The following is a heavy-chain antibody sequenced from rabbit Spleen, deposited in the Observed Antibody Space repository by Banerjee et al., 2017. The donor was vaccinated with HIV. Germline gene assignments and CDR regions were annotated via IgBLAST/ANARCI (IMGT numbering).Heavy chain of an antibody. V-gene: IGHV1S45*01. CDR3: ARDLVGVIGWNFYL. J-gene: IGHJ4*01. D-gene: IGHD5-1*01. CDR2: INASTGKP. Sequence: QEQLGESGGGLVQPEGSLTLTCTASGFSFSDRDVMCWVRQAPGKGLEWIACINASTGKPVYATWAKGRFTISRTSSTTVTLRMTSLTAADRATYFCARDLVGVIGWNFYLWGPGTLVTVS. CDR1: GFSFSDRDV.